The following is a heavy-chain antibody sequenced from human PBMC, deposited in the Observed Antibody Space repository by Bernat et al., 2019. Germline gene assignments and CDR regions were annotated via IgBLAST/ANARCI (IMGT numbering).Heavy chain of an antibody. CDR3: VRRNNAFDI. CDR2: ISFDGSNT. J-gene: IGHJ3*02. V-gene: IGHV3-30-3*01. Sequence: QVQLVESGGGVVQPGRSLRLSCAASRFTFNNYAMHWVRQAPGKGLEWMANISFDGSNTFYTDSVKGRFTISRDNSKNTLYLQMDSLRPEDTAVYHCVRRNNAFDIWGQGTMVTVSA. D-gene: IGHD2/OR15-2a*01. CDR1: RFTFNNYA.